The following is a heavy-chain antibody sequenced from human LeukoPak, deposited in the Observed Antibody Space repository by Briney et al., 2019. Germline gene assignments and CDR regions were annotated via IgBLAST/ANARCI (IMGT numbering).Heavy chain of an antibody. V-gene: IGHV3-66*01. CDR2: IYSNGGT. CDR1: GFTFSNNY. CDR3: ARSSRGYNYGYFDF. J-gene: IGHJ4*02. Sequence: PGGSLRLSCAASGFTFSNNYMSWVRQAPGKGLEGVSLIYSNGGTYYADSVKGRFTISRDNSKNTLCLQMNSLRAEDTAVYYCARSSRGYNYGYFDFWGQGSLVTVSS. D-gene: IGHD5-18*01.